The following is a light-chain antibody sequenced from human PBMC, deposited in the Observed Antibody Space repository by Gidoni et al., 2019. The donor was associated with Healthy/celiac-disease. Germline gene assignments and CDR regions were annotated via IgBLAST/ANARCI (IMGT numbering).Light chain of an antibody. CDR1: QSVSSSY. J-gene: IGKJ4*01. CDR2: GAS. V-gene: IGKV3-20*01. Sequence: EIVFTQSPGTLSLSPGERATLSCRASQSVSSSYLAWYQQKPGQAPRLLIYGASSRATGSPDRFSGSGSETDFTLTISRLEPEDFAVYYCQQYGSSPLTFGGGTKVEIK. CDR3: QQYGSSPLT.